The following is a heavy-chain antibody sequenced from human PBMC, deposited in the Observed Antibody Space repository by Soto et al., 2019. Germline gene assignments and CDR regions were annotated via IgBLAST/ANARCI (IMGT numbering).Heavy chain of an antibody. V-gene: IGHV3-33*01. Sequence: QVQLVESGGGVVQPGRSLRLSCAAYGCTFSSDGMHWVRQAPGKGLEWVAVIWYDGSNKYYADSVKGRFTISRDNSKNTLYLQMNSLRAEDTAVYYCARDRRTIVVAYYFDYWGQGTLVTASS. CDR1: GCTFSSDG. CDR2: IWYDGSNK. D-gene: IGHD3-22*01. CDR3: ARDRRTIVVAYYFDY. J-gene: IGHJ4*02.